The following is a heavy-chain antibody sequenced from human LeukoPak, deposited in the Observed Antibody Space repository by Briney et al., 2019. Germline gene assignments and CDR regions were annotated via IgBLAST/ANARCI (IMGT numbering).Heavy chain of an antibody. D-gene: IGHD6-13*01. Sequence: GGSLRLSCAASGFTFSNAWMSWVRQAPGKGLEWVGRIKSKTDGGTTDYAAPVKGRFTISRADSKNTLYLQMNSLKTEDTAVYYCSVRIAAAGTGDWGQGTLVTVSS. CDR1: GFTFSNAW. V-gene: IGHV3-15*01. CDR3: SVRIAAAGTGD. CDR2: IKSKTDGGTT. J-gene: IGHJ4*02.